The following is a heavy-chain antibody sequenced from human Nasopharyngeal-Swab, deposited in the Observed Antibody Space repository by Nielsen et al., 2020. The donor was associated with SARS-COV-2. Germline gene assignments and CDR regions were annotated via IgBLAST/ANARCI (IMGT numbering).Heavy chain of an antibody. CDR3: ARRDSSPGWFDP. V-gene: IGHV4-39*01. Sequence: SETLSLTCTVSGASISTSDYYWGWIRQPPGTGLEWIGSIYYNGRTFYDASLNSRFSISIDTSKNQISLNLISVTAADTAVYYCARRDSSPGWFDPWGQGTLVTVSS. CDR1: GASISTSDYY. D-gene: IGHD4-11*01. CDR2: IYYNGRT. J-gene: IGHJ5*02.